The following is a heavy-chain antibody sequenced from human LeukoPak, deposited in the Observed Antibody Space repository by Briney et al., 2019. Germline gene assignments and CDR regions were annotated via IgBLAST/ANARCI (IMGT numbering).Heavy chain of an antibody. V-gene: IGHV4-34*01. CDR3: ARHKYSSGWPPEGAFDI. D-gene: IGHD6-19*01. CDR1: GGSFSGYY. CDR2: INHSGST. J-gene: IGHJ3*02. Sequence: PSETLSLTCAVYGGSFSGYYWSWIRQPPGKGLEWIGEINHSGSTNYDPSLKSRVTISVDTSKNQFSLKLSSVTAADTAVYYCARHKYSSGWPPEGAFDIWGQGTMVTVSS.